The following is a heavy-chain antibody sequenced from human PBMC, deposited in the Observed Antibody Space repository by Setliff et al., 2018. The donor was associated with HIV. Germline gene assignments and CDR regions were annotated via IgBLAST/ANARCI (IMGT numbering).Heavy chain of an antibody. CDR2: IYPGDSDT. V-gene: IGHV5-51*01. J-gene: IGHJ5*01. CDR3: ARQPTDTSGYNNWFDS. Sequence: GESLKISCRGSGYTFTNYWIGWVRQMPGRGLEWMGIIYPGDSDTRYSPSFEGQVTMSADKSINPAYPQWNSLKASDTAMYYCARQPTDTSGYNNWFDSWGQGTLVTVSS. D-gene: IGHD3-3*01. CDR1: GYTFTNYW.